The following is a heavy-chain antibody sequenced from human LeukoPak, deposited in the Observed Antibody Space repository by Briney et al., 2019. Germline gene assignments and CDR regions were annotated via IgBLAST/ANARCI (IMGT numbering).Heavy chain of an antibody. CDR2: IYPGDSDT. Sequence: GESLKISCKGSGYSFTSYWIAWVRQMPRKGLEWMGIIYPGDSDTRYSPSFQGQVTISADKSISTAYLQWSSLKASDTAMYYCARPSSSTSRRPLEYFQHWGQGTLVTVSS. J-gene: IGHJ1*01. CDR1: GYSFTSYW. V-gene: IGHV5-51*01. CDR3: ARPSSSTSRRPLEYFQH. D-gene: IGHD2-2*01.